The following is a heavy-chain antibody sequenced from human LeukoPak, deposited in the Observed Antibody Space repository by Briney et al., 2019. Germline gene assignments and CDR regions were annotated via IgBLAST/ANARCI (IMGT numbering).Heavy chain of an antibody. D-gene: IGHD3-10*01. V-gene: IGHV1-18*01. CDR1: GYTFTSYG. CDR3: AGESFSRRAGITMVRGVITY. CDR2: ISAYNGNT. J-gene: IGHJ4*02. Sequence: ASVKVSCKASGYTFTSYGISWVRQAPGQGLEWMGWISAYNGNTNYAQKFQGRVTIITDESTSTAYMELITLRSGDTAVYYCAGESFSRRAGITMVRGVITYWGQGTLVTVSS.